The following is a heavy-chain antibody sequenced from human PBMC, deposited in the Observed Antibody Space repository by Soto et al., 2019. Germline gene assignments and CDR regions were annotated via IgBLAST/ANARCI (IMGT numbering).Heavy chain of an antibody. CDR3: AHGIEDYIFDY. CDR2: IYWDDDK. Sequence: QITLKESGPTLVKPTQTLTLTCTFSGFSLSTSGVGVGWIRQPPGKALEWLALIYWDDDKRYSPSLKSRLTITKDTSKTQVVLTMTNMDPVDTATYCCAHGIEDYIFDYWGQGTLVTVSS. J-gene: IGHJ4*02. V-gene: IGHV2-5*02. CDR1: GFSLSTSGVG. D-gene: IGHD4-4*01.